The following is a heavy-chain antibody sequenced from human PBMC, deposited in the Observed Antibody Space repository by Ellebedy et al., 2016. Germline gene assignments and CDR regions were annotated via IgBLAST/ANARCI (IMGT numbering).Heavy chain of an antibody. Sequence: SGPTLVXPTQTLTLTCTFSGFSLSTSGVGVGWIRQPPGKALEWLALIYWNDDKRYSPSLKSRLTITKDTSKNQVVLTMTNMDPVDTATYYCAHRPYDFWSGYLWGQGTLVTVSS. V-gene: IGHV2-5*01. J-gene: IGHJ4*02. D-gene: IGHD3-3*01. CDR3: AHRPYDFWSGYL. CDR1: GFSLSTSGVG. CDR2: IYWNDDK.